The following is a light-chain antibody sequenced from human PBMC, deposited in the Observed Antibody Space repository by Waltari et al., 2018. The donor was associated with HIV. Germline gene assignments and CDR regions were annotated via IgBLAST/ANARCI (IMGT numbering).Light chain of an antibody. V-gene: IGLV2-11*01. CDR2: DVN. CDR1: SRDIGGYNY. Sequence: QSALTQPRSVSGSPGQTVTISCRGTSRDIGGYNYASWYQQHPAEAPRLMIYDVNKRPSGVPDRFSGSKSGNTASLTISGLQAEDEADYYCCSYAGSNTFYVFGTGTEVTVL. J-gene: IGLJ1*01. CDR3: CSYAGSNTFYV.